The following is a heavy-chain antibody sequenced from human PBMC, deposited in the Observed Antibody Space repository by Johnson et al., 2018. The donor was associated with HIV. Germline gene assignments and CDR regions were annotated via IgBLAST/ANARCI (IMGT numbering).Heavy chain of an antibody. CDR3: ARDFNSGSPDGAFDI. J-gene: IGHJ3*02. CDR1: GFTFSSYW. V-gene: IGHV3-66*01. Sequence: EVHLVESGGGVVRPGGSLRLSCAASGFTFSSYWMHWVRQPPGKGLEWVSVIYSGGNTYYADSVKGRFTISRDNSKNTLYLQMNSLRAEDTALYYCARDFNSGSPDGAFDIWGQGTMVTVSS. D-gene: IGHD4-23*01. CDR2: IYSGGNT.